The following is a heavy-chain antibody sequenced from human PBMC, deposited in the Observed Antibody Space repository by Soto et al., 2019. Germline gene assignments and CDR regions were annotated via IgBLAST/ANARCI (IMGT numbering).Heavy chain of an antibody. V-gene: IGHV1-69*04. CDR3: ARAVSKWELLPFDY. CDR1: GGTFGRYA. D-gene: IGHD1-26*01. CDR2: TIAIFGNR. Sequence: SVKVSCKASGGTFGRYAISWVRQAPGQGLEWMGTTIAIFGNRNYAQKLQGRVTMTADKSTSTAYMELRSLRSDDTAVYYCARAVSKWELLPFDYWGQGTLVTVSS. J-gene: IGHJ4*02.